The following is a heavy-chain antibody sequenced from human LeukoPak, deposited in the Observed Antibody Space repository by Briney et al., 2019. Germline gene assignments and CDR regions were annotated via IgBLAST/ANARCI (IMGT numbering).Heavy chain of an antibody. D-gene: IGHD6-19*01. CDR1: GFTFSSYG. CDR2: IRYDGSNK. CDR3: AKCRSSGWYLDY. V-gene: IGHV3-30*02. J-gene: IGHJ4*02. Sequence: PGGSLRLSCAASGFTFSSYGMHWVRQAPGKGLEWVAFIRYDGSNKYYEDSVKGRFTISRDNSKNTLYLQMNSLRAEDTAVYYCAKCRSSGWYLDYWGQGTLVTVSS.